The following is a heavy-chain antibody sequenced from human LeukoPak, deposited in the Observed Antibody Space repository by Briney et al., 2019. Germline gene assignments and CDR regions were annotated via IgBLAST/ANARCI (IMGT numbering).Heavy chain of an antibody. V-gene: IGHV4-59*01. CDR1: GGSISSYY. Sequence: SETLSLTCTVSGGSISSYYWSWIRQPPGKGLEWIGYIYYSGSTNYNPSLKSRVTISVDTSKNQFSLKLSSVTAADTAVYYCARGYYDSTLSYYFDYWGRGTLVTVSS. J-gene: IGHJ4*02. CDR2: IYYSGST. CDR3: ARGYYDSTLSYYFDY. D-gene: IGHD3-22*01.